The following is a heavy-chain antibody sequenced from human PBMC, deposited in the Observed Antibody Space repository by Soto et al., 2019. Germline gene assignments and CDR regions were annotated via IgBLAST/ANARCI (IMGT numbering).Heavy chain of an antibody. CDR1: GYTFTSYG. V-gene: IGHV1-18*01. J-gene: IGHJ4*02. D-gene: IGHD3-10*01. CDR3: AFMVRGVTHQPDC. CDR2: ISAYNGNT. Sequence: ASVKVACKASGYTFTSYGISWVRQAPGQGLEWMGWISAYNGNTNYAQKLQGRVTMTTDTSTSTAYMELRSLRSDDTAVYYCAFMVRGVTHQPDCWGQGTLVTVSS.